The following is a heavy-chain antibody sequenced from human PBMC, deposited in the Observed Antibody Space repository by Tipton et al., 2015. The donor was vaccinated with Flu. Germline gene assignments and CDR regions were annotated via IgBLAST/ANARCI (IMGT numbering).Heavy chain of an antibody. CDR2: IYHSGST. J-gene: IGHJ4*02. V-gene: IGHV4-38-2*01. CDR3: ARGFTIFAVGTFDN. CDR1: GYSISSGYY. D-gene: IGHD3-9*01. Sequence: TLSLTCAVSGYSISSGYYWGWVRQPPGKGLEWIGTIYHSGSTYYNPSLKSRLTMSVDTSKNQFSLKLSSVTAADTAFYYCARGFTIFAVGTFDNWGQGTMVTVSS.